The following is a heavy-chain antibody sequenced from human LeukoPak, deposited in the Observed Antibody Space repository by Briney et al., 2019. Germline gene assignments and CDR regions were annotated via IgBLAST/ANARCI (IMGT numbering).Heavy chain of an antibody. CDR2: ISWNSGSI. CDR3: AKASSSWLNYYFDY. Sequence: GGSLRLSCAASGFTFDDYAMHWVRQAPGKGLEWVSGISWNSGSIGYADSVEGRFTISRDNAKNSLYLQMNSLRAEDTALYYCAKASSSWLNYYFDYWGQGTLVTVSS. CDR1: GFTFDDYA. D-gene: IGHD6-13*01. V-gene: IGHV3-9*01. J-gene: IGHJ4*02.